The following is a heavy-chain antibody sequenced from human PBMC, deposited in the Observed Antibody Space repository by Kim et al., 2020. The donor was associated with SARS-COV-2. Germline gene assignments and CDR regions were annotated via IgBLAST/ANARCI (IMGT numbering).Heavy chain of an antibody. D-gene: IGHD6-13*01. Sequence: GGSLRLSCAASGFTFSSYGMHWVRQAPGKGLEWVAVIWYDGSNKYYADSVKGRFTISRDNSKNTLYLQMNSLRAEDTAVYYCSRARGIAAAVGGGWFDPWGQGTLVTVSS. J-gene: IGHJ5*02. CDR2: IWYDGSNK. V-gene: IGHV3-33*01. CDR1: GFTFSSYG. CDR3: SRARGIAAAVGGGWFDP.